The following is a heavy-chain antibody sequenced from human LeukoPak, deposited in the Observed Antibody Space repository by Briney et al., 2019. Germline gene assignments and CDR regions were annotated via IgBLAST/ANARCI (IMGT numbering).Heavy chain of an antibody. CDR2: ISGSGGST. CDR1: GFTFSDYW. J-gene: IGHJ4*02. D-gene: IGHD6-13*01. V-gene: IGHV3-23*01. Sequence: GGSLRLSCAASGFTFSDYWMHWVRQAPGKGLEWVSAISGSGGSTYYADSVKGRFTISRDNSKNTLYLQMNSLRAEDTAVYYCAKDRYSRQQLVVPFDYWGQGTLVTVSS. CDR3: AKDRYSRQQLVVPFDY.